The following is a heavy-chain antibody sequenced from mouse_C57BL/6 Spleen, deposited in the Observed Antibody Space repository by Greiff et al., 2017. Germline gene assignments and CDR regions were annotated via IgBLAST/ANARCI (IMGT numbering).Heavy chain of an antibody. D-gene: IGHD2-2*01. J-gene: IGHJ4*01. CDR2: ISSGGDYI. CDR3: TREGLRGAMDY. V-gene: IGHV5-9-1*02. CDR1: GFTFSSYA. Sequence: EVMLVESGEGLVKPGGSLKLSCAASGFTFSSYAMSWVRQTPEKRLEWVAYISSGGDYIYYAATVKGRFTISRDTARNTLYLQMSSLKSEDTAMYYLTREGLRGAMDYWGQGASVTVSS.